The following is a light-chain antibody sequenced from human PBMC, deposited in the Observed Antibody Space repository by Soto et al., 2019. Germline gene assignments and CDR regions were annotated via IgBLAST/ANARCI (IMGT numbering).Light chain of an antibody. V-gene: IGKV3-15*01. CDR3: QQYNNWPQFT. Sequence: DIVLTQSPATLSVSLGERVSLSCRASQIISSNLAWYQQKPGQIPRLLIYGTSARAAGIPARFSGSGSGTEFTLTISSLQSEDFAVYYCQQYNNWPQFTFGPGTKVDV. J-gene: IGKJ3*01. CDR1: QIISSN. CDR2: GTS.